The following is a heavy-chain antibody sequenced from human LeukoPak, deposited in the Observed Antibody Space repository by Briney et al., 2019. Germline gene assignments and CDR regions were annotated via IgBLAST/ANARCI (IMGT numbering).Heavy chain of an antibody. V-gene: IGHV3-21*01. CDR1: GFTFSSYS. CDR3: ARDTLPTVTSSVLYGMDV. J-gene: IGHJ6*02. CDR2: ISSSSYI. Sequence: PGGSLRLSCAASGFTFSSYSMNWVRQAPGKGLEWVSSISSSSYIYYADSVKGRFTISRDNAKNSLYLQMNSLRAEDTAVYYRARDTLPTVTSSVLYGMDVWGQGTTVTVSS. D-gene: IGHD4-11*01.